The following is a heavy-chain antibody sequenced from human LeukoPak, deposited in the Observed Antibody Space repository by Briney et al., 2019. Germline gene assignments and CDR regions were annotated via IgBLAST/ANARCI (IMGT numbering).Heavy chain of an antibody. J-gene: IGHJ6*02. CDR1: SGSISSGGYY. CDR2: IYYSGGT. Sequence: SETLSLTCTVSSGSISSGGYYWSWIRQHPGKGLEWIGYIYYSGGTYYNPSLKSRVTISVDTSKNQFSLKLSSVTDAHTAVYYCARDVHEWLGPWDYYYGMDVWGQGTTVTVSS. V-gene: IGHV4-31*03. CDR3: ARDVHEWLGPWDYYYGMDV. D-gene: IGHD3-3*01.